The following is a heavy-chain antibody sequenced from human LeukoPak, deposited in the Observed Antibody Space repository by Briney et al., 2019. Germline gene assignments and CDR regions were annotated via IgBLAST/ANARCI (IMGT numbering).Heavy chain of an antibody. D-gene: IGHD3-10*01. CDR3: ARDTYYYGSGSLDY. V-gene: IGHV3-23*01. CDR2: ISGSGGST. J-gene: IGHJ4*02. Sequence: QPGGSLRLSCAASGFTFSSYAMSWVRQAPGKGLEWVSAISGSGGSTYYADSVKGRFTISRDNAKNSLYLQMNSLRAEDTAVYYCARDTYYYGSGSLDYWGQGTLVTVSS. CDR1: GFTFSSYA.